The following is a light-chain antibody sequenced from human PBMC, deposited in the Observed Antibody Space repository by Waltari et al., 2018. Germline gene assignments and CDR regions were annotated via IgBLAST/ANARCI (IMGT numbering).Light chain of an antibody. CDR2: WAS. V-gene: IGKV4-1*01. CDR3: QQYYDTPLT. Sequence: DIVMTQSPDSLAVSLGERATLNCKSSQSVLYSPNNKNYLAWYQQQPGQPPKLLIYWASTRESCVPDRFTGSGSGTDFTLAISSLQAEDVAVYYCQQYYDTPLTFGPGTKVDIK. J-gene: IGKJ3*01. CDR1: QSVLYSPNNKNY.